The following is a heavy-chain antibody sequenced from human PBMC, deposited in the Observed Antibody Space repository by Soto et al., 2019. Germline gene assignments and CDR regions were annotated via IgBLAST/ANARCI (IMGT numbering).Heavy chain of an antibody. D-gene: IGHD3-3*01. CDR3: AHRVLRTVFGLVTTTAIYFDF. J-gene: IGHJ4*02. CDR2: IYWDDDK. CDR1: GFSLTPSGVG. Sequence: QITLNESGPTQVKPRQTLTLTCTFSGFSLTPSGVGVGWIRQSPGKAPEWLAIIYWDDDKRYSPSLKSRLTITKDTSKNQVVLTMADLDPADTATYYCAHRVLRTVFGLVTTTAIYFDFWGQGTPVAVSS. V-gene: IGHV2-5*02.